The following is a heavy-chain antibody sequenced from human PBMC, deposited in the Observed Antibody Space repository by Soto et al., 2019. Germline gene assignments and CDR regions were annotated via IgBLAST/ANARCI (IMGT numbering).Heavy chain of an antibody. CDR3: ASWLKGPDIGNYYYGMDV. CDR1: GGAFSDYA. V-gene: IGHV1-69*12. J-gene: IGHJ6*02. D-gene: IGHD2-15*01. CDR2: IMPIFRAP. Sequence: QVQLVQSGAEVKKPGSSVKVSCKASGGAFSDYAFSWVRQAPGQGLEWLGGIMPIFRAPDYAQKLQGRVTITADEFTRTAYMEINSLRSEDTAVYYCASWLKGPDIGNYYYGMDVWGQGNTVTVS.